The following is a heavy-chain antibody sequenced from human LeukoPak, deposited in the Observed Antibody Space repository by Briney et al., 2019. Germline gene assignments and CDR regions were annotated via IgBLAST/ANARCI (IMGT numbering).Heavy chain of an antibody. Sequence: GGSLRLSCTVSGFTFGDYALNWVRQAPEKGLEWVGFIRSKAYGGTTEYAASVKGRFTISRDDSKSIAYLQMNSLKTEDTTVYYCTRWTYGYGDYWGQGSLVTVSS. CDR3: TRWTYGYGDY. D-gene: IGHD5-18*01. CDR2: IRSKAYGGTT. CDR1: GFTFGDYA. J-gene: IGHJ4*02. V-gene: IGHV3-49*04.